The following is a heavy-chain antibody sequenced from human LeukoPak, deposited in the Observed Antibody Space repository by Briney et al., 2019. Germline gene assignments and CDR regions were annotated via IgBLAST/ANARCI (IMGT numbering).Heavy chain of an antibody. CDR2: IYGTGST. Sequence: PSETLSLTCAVSGYSLGKNYYWGWIRQPPGKGLERIGRIYGTGSTSYNPSLMNRVTMSVDTSKNHFSLKLTSVTAADTAVYYCARYDSRGSASTRFDYWGQGILVTISS. V-gene: IGHV4-38-2*01. CDR3: ARYDSRGSASTRFDY. J-gene: IGHJ4*02. D-gene: IGHD3-16*01. CDR1: GYSLGKNYY.